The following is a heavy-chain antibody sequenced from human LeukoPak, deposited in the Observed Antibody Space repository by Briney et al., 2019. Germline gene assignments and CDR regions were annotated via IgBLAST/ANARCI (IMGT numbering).Heavy chain of an antibody. V-gene: IGHV1-2*06. CDR3: ARGGRFAPYGMDV. J-gene: IGHJ6*02. CDR1: GYTFTGYY. CDR2: INPNSGGT. Sequence: ASVTVSCTASGYTFTGYYMHWVRQAPGQGLEWMGRINPNSGGTNYAQKFQGRVTMTRDTSISTAYMELSRLRSDDTAVYYCARGGRFAPYGMDVWGQGTTVTVSS. D-gene: IGHD3-3*01.